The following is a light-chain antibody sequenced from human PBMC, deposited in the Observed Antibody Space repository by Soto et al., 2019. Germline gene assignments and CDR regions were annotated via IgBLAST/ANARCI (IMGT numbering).Light chain of an antibody. CDR1: QAIFRDSSGRHL. CDR3: QQFCHPPLFT. CDR2: WAS. V-gene: IGKV4-1*01. Sequence: DIVMTQSPDSLAVSLGERATISCRSSQAIFRDSSGRHLLAWYQQKPGQPPKLLIYWASTRESGVPDRFSGSGSGSDFTLAISRLQAEAVAVYYGQQFCHPPLFTFGQGTKLEI. J-gene: IGKJ2*01.